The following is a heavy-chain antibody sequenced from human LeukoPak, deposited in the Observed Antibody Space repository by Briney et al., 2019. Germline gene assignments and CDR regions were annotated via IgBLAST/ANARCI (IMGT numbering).Heavy chain of an antibody. CDR3: ARHYYDSSGYYWSDY. CDR2: IYYSGST. J-gene: IGHJ4*02. CDR1: GASISSSSYY. Sequence: PSETLSLTCTVSGASISSSSYYWGWIRQPPGKGLEWIGSIYYSGSTYYNPSLKSRVTISVGTSKNQFSLKLSSVTAADTAVYYCARHYYDSSGYYWSDYWGQGTLVTVSS. V-gene: IGHV4-39*01. D-gene: IGHD3-22*01.